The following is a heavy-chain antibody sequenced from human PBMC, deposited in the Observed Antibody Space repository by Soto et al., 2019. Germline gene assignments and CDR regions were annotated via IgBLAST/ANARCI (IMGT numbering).Heavy chain of an antibody. CDR1: GGSISSGGYY. D-gene: IGHD6-13*01. CDR2: IYYSGST. Sequence: SETLSLTCTVSGGSISSGGYYWSWIRQHPGKGLEWIGYIYYSGSTYYNPSLKSRVTISVDASKNQFSLKLSSVTAADTAVYYCAREGVVVAADGTPIYKATYYYYGMDVWGQGTTVTVSS. J-gene: IGHJ6*02. V-gene: IGHV4-31*03. CDR3: AREGVVVAADGTPIYKATYYYYGMDV.